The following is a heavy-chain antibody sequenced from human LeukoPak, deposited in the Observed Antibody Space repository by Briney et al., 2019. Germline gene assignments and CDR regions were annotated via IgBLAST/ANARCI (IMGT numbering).Heavy chain of an antibody. D-gene: IGHD3-10*01. CDR1: GYTFTDYY. V-gene: IGHV1-2*02. CDR3: ARGAPFGSGSYLPLDY. J-gene: IGHJ4*02. Sequence: ASVRVSCKASGYTFTDYYMHLVRQAPGQGLEWMGWINPNNGGTHYAQNFQGRVTLTRDTSISTAYMELSRLRSDDTAVYYCARGAPFGSGSYLPLDYWGQGALLTVSS. CDR2: INPNNGGT.